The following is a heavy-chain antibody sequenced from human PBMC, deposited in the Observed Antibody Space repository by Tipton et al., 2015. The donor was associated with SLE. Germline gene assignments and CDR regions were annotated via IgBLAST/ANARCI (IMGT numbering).Heavy chain of an antibody. V-gene: IGHV3-20*04. CDR1: GFTFDDYG. D-gene: IGHD1-26*01. CDR2: INWNGGST. Sequence: SLRLSCAASGFTFDDYGMSWVRQAPGKGLEWVSGINWNGGSTGYADSVKGRFTISRDNSKNTLYLQMNSLRAEDTAVYYCAKLMGAEAYWGQGTLVTVSS. J-gene: IGHJ4*02. CDR3: AKLMGAEAY.